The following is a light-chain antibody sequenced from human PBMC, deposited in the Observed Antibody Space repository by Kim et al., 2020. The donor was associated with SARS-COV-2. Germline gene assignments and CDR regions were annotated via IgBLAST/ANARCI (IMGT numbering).Light chain of an antibody. Sequence: GGTVTLPWARITGPVTSTQFPDWFQQRPGQAPRTVIYDTNNRHSWTPARFSGSLRGGKSALTLWGAQPEDEADYYCLLSFSGARPIFGGGTQLTVL. CDR1: TGPVTSTQF. V-gene: IGLV7-46*01. CDR3: LLSFSGARPI. J-gene: IGLJ2*01. CDR2: DTN.